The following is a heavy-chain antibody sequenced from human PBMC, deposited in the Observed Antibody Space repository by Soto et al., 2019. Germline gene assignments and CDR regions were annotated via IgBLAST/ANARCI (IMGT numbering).Heavy chain of an antibody. V-gene: IGHV1-18*01. J-gene: IGHJ4*02. Sequence: ASVKVSCKASGYTFTSYTVSWVRQAPGQGLEWIGWISANNGNTNYAQKLQGRVTMTTDTSTSTAYMELRSLRSDDTAVYYCARILYSSGWQSDYWGQGTLVTVSS. CDR3: ARILYSSGWQSDY. CDR2: ISANNGNT. CDR1: GYTFTSYT. D-gene: IGHD6-19*01.